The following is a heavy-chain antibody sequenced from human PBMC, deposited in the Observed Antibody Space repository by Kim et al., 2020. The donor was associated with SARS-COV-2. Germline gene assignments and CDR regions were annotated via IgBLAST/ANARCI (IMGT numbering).Heavy chain of an antibody. V-gene: IGHV1-24*01. J-gene: IGHJ4*02. Sequence: ASVKVSCKVSGYTLTELSMHWVRQAPGKGLEWMGGFDPEDGETIYAQKFQGRVTMTEDTSTDTAYMELSSLRSEDTAVYYCATDPGGYGGNRLWYYFDYWGQGTLVTVSS. CDR2: FDPEDGET. D-gene: IGHD4-17*01. CDR3: ATDPGGYGGNRLWYYFDY. CDR1: GYTLTELS.